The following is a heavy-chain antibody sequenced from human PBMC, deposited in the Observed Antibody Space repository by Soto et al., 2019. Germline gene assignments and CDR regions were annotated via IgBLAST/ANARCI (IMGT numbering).Heavy chain of an antibody. J-gene: IGHJ4*02. CDR3: ARRGYYYDSSGYYFDY. V-gene: IGHV4-61*01. D-gene: IGHD3-22*01. CDR1: GGSVSSGSYY. CDR2: IYYSGRT. Sequence: SETLSLTCTVSGGSVSSGSYYWSWIRQPPGKGLEWIGYIYYSGRTNYNPSLKSRVTISVDTSKNQFSLKLSSVTAADTAVYYCARRGYYYDSSGYYFDYWGQGTLVTVSS.